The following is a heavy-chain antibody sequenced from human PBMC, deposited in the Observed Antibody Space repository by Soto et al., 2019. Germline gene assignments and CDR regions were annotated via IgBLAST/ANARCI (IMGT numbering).Heavy chain of an antibody. CDR2: ILPIFGTT. CDR3: ARGTDDGDRPSPWSSYYYGMDV. J-gene: IGHJ6*02. V-gene: IGHV1-69*01. Sequence: QLVQSGAEVKKPGSSVRVSCKASGGSFSSYAISWVRQAPRQGLEWMGGILPIFGTTNYAQKFQGRLTITADESTSTADRGLSSPTSDDTAVYAWARGTDDGDRPSPWSSYYYGMDVWGHGTTVTVSS. D-gene: IGHD4-17*01. CDR1: GGSFSSYA.